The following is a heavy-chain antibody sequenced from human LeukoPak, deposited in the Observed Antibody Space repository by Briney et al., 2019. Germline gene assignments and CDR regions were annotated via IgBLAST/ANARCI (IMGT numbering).Heavy chain of an antibody. Sequence: PSETLSLTCTVSGYSVSSGYYWGWIRQPPGKGLEWIGSMYHSGDTYYNPSLKSRVTISVDTSKNQLSLKLSSVTAADTAVYYCAREIAADQNYFDYWGQGTLVTVSS. J-gene: IGHJ4*02. CDR3: AREIAADQNYFDY. CDR1: GYSVSSGYY. D-gene: IGHD6-6*01. CDR2: MYHSGDT. V-gene: IGHV4-38-2*02.